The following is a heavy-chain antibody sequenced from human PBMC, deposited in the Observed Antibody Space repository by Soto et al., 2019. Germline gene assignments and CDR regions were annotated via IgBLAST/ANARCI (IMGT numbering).Heavy chain of an antibody. CDR2: ISGSGGST. J-gene: IGHJ6*02. Sequence: GVSLRLSCPASAFTFSSYAMSWFRQAPGKGLEWVSAISGSGGSTYYADSVKGRFTISRDNSKNTLYLQMNSLRAEDTAVYYCAKDGSSDPYYYYGMDVWGQGTTVTVSS. CDR3: AKDGSSDPYYYYGMDV. V-gene: IGHV3-23*01. CDR1: AFTFSSYA. D-gene: IGHD2-2*01.